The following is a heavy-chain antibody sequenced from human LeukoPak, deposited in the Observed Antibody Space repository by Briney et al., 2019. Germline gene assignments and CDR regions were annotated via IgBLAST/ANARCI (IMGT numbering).Heavy chain of an antibody. Sequence: GGSLRLSCAASGFTFSSYSMNWVRQAPGKGLEWVSSISSSSSYRYYADSVKGRFTISRDNAKNSLYLQMNSLRAEDTAVYDCARDGDIVVPPSRFDYWGQGTLVTVSS. CDR1: GFTFSSYS. CDR2: ISSSSSYR. J-gene: IGHJ4*02. CDR3: ARDGDIVVPPSRFDY. D-gene: IGHD2-15*01. V-gene: IGHV3-21*01.